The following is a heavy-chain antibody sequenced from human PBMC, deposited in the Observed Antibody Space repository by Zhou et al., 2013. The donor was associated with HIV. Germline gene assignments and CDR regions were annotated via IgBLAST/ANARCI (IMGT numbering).Heavy chain of an antibody. J-gene: IGHJ6*03. D-gene: IGHD6-19*01. CDR2: IIPIFGTA. V-gene: IGHV1-69*05. CDR3: ARDSGYSSGWYSYYYYMDV. Sequence: QVQLVQSGAEVKQPGSSVKVSCKASGGTFSSYAISWVRQAPGQGLEWMGGIIPIFGTANYAQKFQGRVTITTDESTSTAYMELSSLRSEDTAVYYCARDSGYSSGWYSYYYYMDVWGKGTTVTVSS. CDR1: GGTFSSYA.